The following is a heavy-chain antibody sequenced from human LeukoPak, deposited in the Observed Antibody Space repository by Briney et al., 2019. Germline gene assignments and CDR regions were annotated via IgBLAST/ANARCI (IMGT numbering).Heavy chain of an antibody. Sequence: GGSLRLSCAASGFTFSSYWMHWVRQAPGKGLVWVSRINSDGSTTNYTDSVKGRFTISRDNAKNTLYLQMNSLRAEDTAVYYCARRSSGSPPYYFDYWGQGTLVTVSS. CDR3: ARRSSGSPPYYFDY. CDR1: GFTFSSYW. J-gene: IGHJ4*02. V-gene: IGHV3-74*01. D-gene: IGHD1-26*01. CDR2: INSDGSTT.